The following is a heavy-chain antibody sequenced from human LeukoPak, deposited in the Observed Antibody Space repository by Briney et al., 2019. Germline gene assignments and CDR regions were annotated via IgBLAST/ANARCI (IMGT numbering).Heavy chain of an antibody. CDR1: GFTFSNAW. V-gene: IGHV3-15*01. J-gene: IGHJ4*02. D-gene: IGHD7-27*01. CDR3: TTDLRPLGKKGDLDY. CDR2: IKSKTDGGTT. Sequence: PGGSLRLSCAASGFTFSNAWMSWVRQAPGKGLEWVGRIKSKTDGGTTDYAAPVKGRFTISIDDSKNTLYLQMNSLKSEDTAVYYCTTDLRPLGKKGDLDYWGQGTLVTVSS.